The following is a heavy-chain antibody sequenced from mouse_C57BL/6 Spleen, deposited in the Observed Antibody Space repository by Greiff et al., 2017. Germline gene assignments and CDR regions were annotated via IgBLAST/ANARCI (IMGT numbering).Heavy chain of an antibody. CDR1: GYTFTDYY. CDR2: INPNNGGT. V-gene: IGHV1-26*01. D-gene: IGHD1-1*01. J-gene: IGHJ1*03. CDR3: ARPLYGSSYGYFDD. Sequence: EVQLQQSGPELVKPGASVKISCKASGYTFTDYYMNWVKQSHGKSLEWIGDINPNNGGTSYNQKFKGKATLTVDKSSSTAYMERRSLTSEDSAVYYCARPLYGSSYGYFDDWGTGTTVTVSS.